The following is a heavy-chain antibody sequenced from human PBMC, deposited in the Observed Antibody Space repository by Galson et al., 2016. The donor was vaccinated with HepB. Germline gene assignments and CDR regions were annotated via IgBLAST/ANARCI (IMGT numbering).Heavy chain of an antibody. CDR2: IKSNTAGGTT. V-gene: IGHV3-15*01. J-gene: IGHJ4*02. CDR3: TITFHSDSSGSN. D-gene: IGHD3-22*01. CDR1: GFTFSTTW. Sequence: SLRLSCAASGFTFSTTWMSWVRQAPGKGLEWVGRIKSNTAGGTTEYATPVKGRFSLSRDDSKNTLYLQMNSLKTKDTAVYYCTITFHSDSSGSNWGQGTLVTVSS.